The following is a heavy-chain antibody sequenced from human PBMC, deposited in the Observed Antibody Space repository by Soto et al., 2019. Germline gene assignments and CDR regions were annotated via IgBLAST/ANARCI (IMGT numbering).Heavy chain of an antibody. V-gene: IGHV4-59*12. CDR2: IYYSGST. J-gene: IGHJ6*03. CDR3: ARDRSYSSSTNYYYYYYMDV. Sequence: QVQLQESGPGLVKPSETLSLTCTVSGGSISSYYWSWIRQPPGKGLEWIGYIYYSGSTNYNPSLKSRVTISVDTSKNQFSPKLSSVTAADTTVYYCARDRSYSSSTNYYYYYYMDVWGKGTTVTVSS. D-gene: IGHD6-13*01. CDR1: GGSISSYY.